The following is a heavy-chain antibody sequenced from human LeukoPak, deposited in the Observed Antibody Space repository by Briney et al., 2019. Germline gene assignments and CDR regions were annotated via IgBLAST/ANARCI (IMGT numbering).Heavy chain of an antibody. D-gene: IGHD3-3*01. CDR2: IYSGGST. J-gene: IGHJ4*02. CDR1: GFTVSSNY. Sequence: GGSLRLSCAASGFTVSSNYMSWVRQAPGKGLEWVSVIYSGGSTYYADSVKGRFTISRDNSKNTLYLQMNSLRAEDTAVYYCGRVYDFWSGYFDYWGQGTLVTVSS. CDR3: GRVYDFWSGYFDY. V-gene: IGHV3-66*02.